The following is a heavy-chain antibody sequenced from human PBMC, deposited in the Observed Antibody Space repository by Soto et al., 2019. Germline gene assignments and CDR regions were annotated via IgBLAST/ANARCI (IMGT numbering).Heavy chain of an antibody. CDR2: IKSKIDGGTS. J-gene: IGHJ6*02. V-gene: IGHV3-15*07. Sequence: EVQLVESGGGLVKPGGSLRLSCGASGLTFSHAWMNWVRQAPGKGLEWVGRIKSKIDGGTSDYAAPVKGRFSISRDDSKDTLFLQMNSLKTEDTAVYFCATMGHCSNGVCSYYYYGMDVWGLGTTVTVSS. CDR3: ATMGHCSNGVCSYYYYGMDV. CDR1: GLTFSHAW. D-gene: IGHD2-8*01.